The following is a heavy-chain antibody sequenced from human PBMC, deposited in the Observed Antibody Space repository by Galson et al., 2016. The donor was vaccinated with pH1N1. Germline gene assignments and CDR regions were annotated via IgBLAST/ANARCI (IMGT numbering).Heavy chain of an antibody. J-gene: IGHJ3*01. CDR1: GFTFSSYA. CDR3: ARDNLRGSGSPDASDV. D-gene: IGHD3-10*02. V-gene: IGHV3-23*01. Sequence: CAASGFTFSSYAMSWVRQAPGKGLEWVSAISGSGGYTYFADSVQGRFTISRDNSKNTPYLQMNTLRAEDTAVYYCARDNLRGSGSPDASDVWGQGTMVTVSS. CDR2: ISGSGGYT.